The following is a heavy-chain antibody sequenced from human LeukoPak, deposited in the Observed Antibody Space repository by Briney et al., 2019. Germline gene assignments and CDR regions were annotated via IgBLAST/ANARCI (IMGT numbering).Heavy chain of an antibody. V-gene: IGHV3-7*01. CDR2: IKQDGSEK. J-gene: IGHJ4*02. Sequence: GGSLTLSCAASGFTFTSYWMSWVRQAPGKGLEWVANIKQDGSEKYYVDSVKGRFTISRDNAKNSLYLQMNSLRAEDTAVYYCARDRGYYFDYWGQGTLVTVPS. CDR1: GFTFTSYW. CDR3: ARDRGYYFDY. D-gene: IGHD3-10*01.